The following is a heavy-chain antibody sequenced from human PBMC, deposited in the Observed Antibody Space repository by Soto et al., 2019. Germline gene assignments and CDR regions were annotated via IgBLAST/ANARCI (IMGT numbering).Heavy chain of an antibody. J-gene: IGHJ4*02. CDR3: ARVGGSYPPFDY. CDR2: ISSSSSYI. V-gene: IGHV3-21*01. Sequence: PGGSLRLSCAASGFTFSSYSMNWVRQAPGKGLEWVSSISSSSSYIYYADSVKGRFTISRDNAKNSLYLQMNSLRAEDTAVYYCARVGGSYPPFDYWGQGTLVTVSS. D-gene: IGHD1-26*01. CDR1: GFTFSSYS.